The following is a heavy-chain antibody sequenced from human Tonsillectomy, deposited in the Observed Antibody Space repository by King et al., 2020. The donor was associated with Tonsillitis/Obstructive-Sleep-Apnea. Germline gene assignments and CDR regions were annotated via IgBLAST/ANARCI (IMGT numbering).Heavy chain of an antibody. CDR3: VRQHGGTYTEGPFDI. Sequence: QLQESGPGLVKPSETLSLTCSVSGGSIISEHWSWIRQPPGRGLEWIGYIYYNGKTNYNPSLKSRLSMSVDTSKRQFSLKLTSVTAADTAMYYCVRQHGGTYTEGPFDIWGQGTMVTVSS. CDR1: GGSIISEH. J-gene: IGHJ3*02. CDR2: IYYNGKT. V-gene: IGHV4-59*08. D-gene: IGHD4-11*01.